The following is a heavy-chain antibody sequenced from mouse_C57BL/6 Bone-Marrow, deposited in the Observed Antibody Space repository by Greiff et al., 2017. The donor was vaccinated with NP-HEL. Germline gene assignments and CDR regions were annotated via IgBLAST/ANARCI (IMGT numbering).Heavy chain of an antibody. J-gene: IGHJ4*01. CDR3: ASSRVLYYYAIDY. Sequence: VQLQQSGPELVKPGASVKISCKASGYTFTDYYMNWVKQSHGKSLEWIGDINPNNGGTSYNQKFTGKATLTVDKSSSTAYMELRSLTSDDSAFYYCASSRVLYYYAIDYWCQGPSVTVSS. V-gene: IGHV1-26*01. D-gene: IGHD6-1*01. CDR2: INPNNGGT. CDR1: GYTFTDYY.